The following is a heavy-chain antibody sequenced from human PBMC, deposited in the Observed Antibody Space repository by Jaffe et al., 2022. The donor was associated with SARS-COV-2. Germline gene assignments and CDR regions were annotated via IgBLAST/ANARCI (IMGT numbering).Heavy chain of an antibody. CDR3: ARGNGSSYFFDS. V-gene: IGHV4-34*01. D-gene: IGHD6-13*01. J-gene: IGHJ4*02. CDR1: GGSFSGNY. Sequence: QVQLQQWGAGLVKPSETLSLTCAVSGGSFSGNYWSWIRQSPGKGLEWIGKIKHRGATNYNPALKSRVTISEDTSKKQSSLKLTSVTAADTAVYFCARGNGSSYFFDSWGQGTLVTVS. CDR2: IKHRGAT.